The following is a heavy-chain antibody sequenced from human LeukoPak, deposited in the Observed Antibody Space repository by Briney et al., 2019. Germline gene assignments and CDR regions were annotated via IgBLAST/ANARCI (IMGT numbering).Heavy chain of an antibody. J-gene: IGHJ4*02. D-gene: IGHD5-12*01. Sequence: GGSLRLSCAASGFTFSSYGMHWVRQAPGKGLEWVAVIWYDGSNKYYADSVKGRFTISRDNSKNTLYLQMNSLRVEDTAVYYCAKESYDVGYSGYDLIGWGQGTLVTVSS. CDR1: GFTFSSYG. V-gene: IGHV3-30*02. CDR2: IWYDGSNK. CDR3: AKESYDVGYSGYDLIG.